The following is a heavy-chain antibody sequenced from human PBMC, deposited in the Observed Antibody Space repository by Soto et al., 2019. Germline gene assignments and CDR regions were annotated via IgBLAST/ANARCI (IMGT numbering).Heavy chain of an antibody. CDR1: GFTFRNYS. D-gene: IGHD2-21*01. CDR3: AGREGLWSAYCFDY. V-gene: IGHV3-23*01. Sequence: PGGSLRLSCAASGFTFRNYSMSWVRQAPGKGLEWVSSISGGGDSRYYVDSVKGRITIFRDNSNNTLYLQMNTLRGEETAVYYCAGREGLWSAYCFDYWGQGTLVTVSS. J-gene: IGHJ4*02. CDR2: ISGGGDSR.